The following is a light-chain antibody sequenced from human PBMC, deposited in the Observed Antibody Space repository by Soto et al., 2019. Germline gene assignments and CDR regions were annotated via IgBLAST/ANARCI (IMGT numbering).Light chain of an antibody. V-gene: IGLV2-8*01. J-gene: IGLJ1*01. CDR3: MSYAGGNRFV. CDR1: INDGGGYNY. Sequence: QSALTQPPPASGSPGQSVTISCAGTINDGGGYNYVSWYQQHPGKVPQLMIYQVTKRPSGVPDRFSASKSDATASLTISGLQSEDEGDYYCMSYAGGNRFVFGTGSKVTVL. CDR2: QVT.